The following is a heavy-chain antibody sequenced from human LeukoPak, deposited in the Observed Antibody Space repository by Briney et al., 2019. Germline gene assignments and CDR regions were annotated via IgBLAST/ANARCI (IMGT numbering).Heavy chain of an antibody. CDR1: GGSISSSSYY. J-gene: IGHJ5*02. CDR3: ARDLSYYGSGSYYSPVPPSYNWFDP. D-gene: IGHD3-10*01. Sequence: SETLSLTCTVSGGSISSSSYYWGWIRQPPGKGLEWIGSIYYSGSTYYNPSLKSRVTISVNTSKNQFSLKLSSVTAADTAVYYCARDLSYYGSGSYYSPVPPSYNWFDPWGQGTLVTVSS. V-gene: IGHV4-39*07. CDR2: IYYSGST.